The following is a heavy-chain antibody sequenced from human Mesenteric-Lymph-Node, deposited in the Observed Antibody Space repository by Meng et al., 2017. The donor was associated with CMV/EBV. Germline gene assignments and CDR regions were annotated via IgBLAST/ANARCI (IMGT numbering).Heavy chain of an antibody. CDR3: ASRPYFREYQLLSGYYYP. J-gene: IGHJ5*02. CDR2: IYFSGNT. Sequence: SETLSLTCTVSGGSISTSNYFWGWIRQPPGKGLEWIATIYFSGNTYYNPSLKSRVTISVDTSKNQFSLTLSSVTAADTAVYYCASRPYFREYQLLSGYYYPWGQGTLVTVSS. CDR1: GGSISTSNYF. V-gene: IGHV4-39*07. D-gene: IGHD2-2*01.